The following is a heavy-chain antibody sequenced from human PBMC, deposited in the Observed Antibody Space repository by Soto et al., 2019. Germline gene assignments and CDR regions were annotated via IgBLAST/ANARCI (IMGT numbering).Heavy chain of an antibody. D-gene: IGHD4-4*01. V-gene: IGHV4-34*01. CDR2: INHRGST. Sequence: SETLSLTCTVYGGSFSSYYWSWSRQPPGKGLDWIGEINHRGSTNYTPSLKRRVTLSVDKSKTQFSLKLSAVTAAETAVYYCASDNYSQTGHFVSWGQGALVTVSS. CDR3: ASDNYSQTGHFVS. J-gene: IGHJ4*02. CDR1: GGSFSSYY.